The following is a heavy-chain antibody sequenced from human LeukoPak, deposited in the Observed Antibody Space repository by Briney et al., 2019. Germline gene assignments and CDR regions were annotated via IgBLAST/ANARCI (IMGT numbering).Heavy chain of an antibody. CDR1: GYPFGSYG. D-gene: IGHD4-23*01. J-gene: IGHJ2*01. V-gene: IGHV1-18*01. CDR3: ARDHGGKVDRYFDL. Sequence: EASVKVSCKASGYPFGSYGISWVRQAPGQGLEWMGWNSGYKGNTKYAQKFQGRVTMTTDTSTSTAYMELRSLRSDDTAVYYCARDHGGKVDRYFDLWGRGTLVTVSS. CDR2: NSGYKGNT.